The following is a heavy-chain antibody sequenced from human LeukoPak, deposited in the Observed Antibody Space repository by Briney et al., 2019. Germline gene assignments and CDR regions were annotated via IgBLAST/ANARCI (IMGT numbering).Heavy chain of an antibody. CDR2: ISYDGSNK. J-gene: IGHJ3*02. CDR1: GFTFSSYG. CDR3: AKDFVDPVTMIPLGAFDI. Sequence: GGSLRLSCVASGFTFSSYGMHWVRQAPGKGLEWVAVISYDGSNKYYADSVKGRFTISRDNSKNTLYLQMNSLRAEDTAVYYCAKDFVDPVTMIPLGAFDIWGQGTMVTVSS. D-gene: IGHD3-22*01. V-gene: IGHV3-30*18.